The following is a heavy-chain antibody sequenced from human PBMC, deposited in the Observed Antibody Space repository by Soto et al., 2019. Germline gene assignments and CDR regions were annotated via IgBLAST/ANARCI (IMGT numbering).Heavy chain of an antibody. V-gene: IGHV1-46*01. D-gene: IGHD1-1*01. CDR3: ARVWAGTTGFDY. Sequence: SVKVSFKASGYTFASYYMHWVRQAPVQGLDWMGIINPSGGSTSYAQKFQGRVTMTRYTSTSTVYMELSSLRSEDTAVYYCARVWAGTTGFDYWGQGTLVTVSS. CDR2: INPSGGST. J-gene: IGHJ4*02. CDR1: GYTFASYY.